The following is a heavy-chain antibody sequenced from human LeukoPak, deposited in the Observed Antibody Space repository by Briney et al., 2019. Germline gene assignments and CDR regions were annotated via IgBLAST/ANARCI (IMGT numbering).Heavy chain of an antibody. CDR3: AKDPLMITEGSWFDP. V-gene: IGHV3-23*01. D-gene: IGHD3-16*01. Sequence: QTGGSLRLSCAASGFTVSSDAMSWVRQAPGKGLEWVSAISGSGGSTYYADSVKGRFTISRDNPKNTLYLQMNSLRAEDTAVYYCAKDPLMITEGSWFDPWGQGTLVTVSS. J-gene: IGHJ5*02. CDR1: GFTVSSDA. CDR2: ISGSGGST.